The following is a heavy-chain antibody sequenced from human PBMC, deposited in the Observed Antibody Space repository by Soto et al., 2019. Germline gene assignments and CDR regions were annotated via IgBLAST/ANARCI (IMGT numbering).Heavy chain of an antibody. J-gene: IGHJ3*02. CDR2: INPSGGST. V-gene: IGHV1-46*01. CDR3: ARVPPRRDGYNDAFEM. Sequence: QVQLEQSGAEVKKPGASVKVSCGASGYTFISYYMHWVRQAPGQGLEWMGMINPSGGSTSYAQKFQGRITMTRDTSTSTVYMELSSLRSEDAAVYYCARVPPRRDGYNDAFEMWGQGTMVTVSS. CDR1: GYTFISYY. D-gene: IGHD5-12*01.